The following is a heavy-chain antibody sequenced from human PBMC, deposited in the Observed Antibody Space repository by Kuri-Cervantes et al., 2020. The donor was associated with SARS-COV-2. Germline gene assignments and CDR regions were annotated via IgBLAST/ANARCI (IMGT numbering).Heavy chain of an antibody. CDR1: GFTFSGHW. V-gene: IGHV3-11*06. J-gene: IGHJ6*03. CDR2: ISSSSSYT. Sequence: GGSLRLSCAASGFTFSGHWIHWVRQAPGKGLEWVSYISSSSSYTNYADSVKGRFTISRDNAKNSLYLQMNSLRGDDTAVYYCARVAGEGPIYYYYMDVWGKGTTVTVS. CDR3: ARVAGEGPIYYYYMDV. D-gene: IGHD2-21*01.